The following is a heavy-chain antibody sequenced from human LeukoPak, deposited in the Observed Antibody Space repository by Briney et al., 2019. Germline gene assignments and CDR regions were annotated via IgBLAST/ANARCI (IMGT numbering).Heavy chain of an antibody. CDR1: GYTFTNYH. D-gene: IGHD4-17*01. CDR2: INPSGGST. J-gene: IGHJ4*02. V-gene: IGHV1-46*01. Sequence: ASVKVSCKASGYTFTNYHMHWVRQAPGQGLEWMGIINPSGGSTNYAQKFQGRVTVTRDMSTSTVYMELSSLISEDTAVYYCAKYGHSPYFDDWGQGTLVTVSS. CDR3: AKYGHSPYFDD.